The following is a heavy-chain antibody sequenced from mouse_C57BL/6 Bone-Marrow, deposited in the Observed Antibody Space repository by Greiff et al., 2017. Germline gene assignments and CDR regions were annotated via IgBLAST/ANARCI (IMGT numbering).Heavy chain of an antibody. CDR2: ISSGGSYT. CDR1: GFTFSSYG. CDR3: ARQPDNFDY. Sequence: EVQGVESGGDLVKPGGSLKLSCAASGFTFSSYGMSWVRQTPDKGLEWVATISSGGSYTYYPDSVKGRFTISRDNAKNTLYLQMSSLKSEDTAMYYCARQPDNFDYWGQGTTLTVSS. V-gene: IGHV5-6*01. J-gene: IGHJ2*01.